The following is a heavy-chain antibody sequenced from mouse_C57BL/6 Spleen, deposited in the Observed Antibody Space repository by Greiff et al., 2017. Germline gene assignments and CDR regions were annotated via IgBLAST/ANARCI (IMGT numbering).Heavy chain of an antibody. J-gene: IGHJ4*01. CDR2: IYPSDSDT. Sequence: QVQLQQPGAELVRPGSSVKLSCKASGYTFTSYWMDWVKQRPGQGLEWIGNIYPSDSDTHYNQKFKDKATLTVDKSSSTAYMQQSVLTSWDSAVYYCARRGPNTTWDAMDYWGQGTSVTVSS. V-gene: IGHV1-61*01. D-gene: IGHD1-1*01. CDR3: ARRGPNTTWDAMDY. CDR1: GYTFTSYW.